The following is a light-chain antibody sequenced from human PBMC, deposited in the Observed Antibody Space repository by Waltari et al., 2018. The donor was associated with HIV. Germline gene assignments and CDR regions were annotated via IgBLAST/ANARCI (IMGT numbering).Light chain of an antibody. V-gene: IGKV4-1*01. CDR2: WSS. CDR3: QQYYNEPLT. CDR1: QTVFSRGDNKNY. J-gene: IGKJ4*01. Sequence: EIVVTPSPDSVAVSLGERATIKCRSSQTVFSRGDNKNYLSWYQKKPGQSPKLLISWSSTRESGVPDRFTGGGSGTDFTLNINNLQAEDVAVYYCQQYYNEPLTFGGGTRIEIK.